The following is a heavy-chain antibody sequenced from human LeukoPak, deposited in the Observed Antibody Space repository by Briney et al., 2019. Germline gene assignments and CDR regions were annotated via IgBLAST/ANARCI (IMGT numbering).Heavy chain of an antibody. CDR3: ARNLGVGDY. Sequence: ASVKVSCKASGYTFTSYYMHWVRQAPGQGLEWMGIINPTGGSTSYAQKFQGRVTMTRDTSTSTVYMGLSSLSSEDTAVYYCARNLGVGDYWGQGTLVTVSS. CDR1: GYTFTSYY. V-gene: IGHV1-46*01. CDR2: INPTGGST. D-gene: IGHD3-16*01. J-gene: IGHJ4*02.